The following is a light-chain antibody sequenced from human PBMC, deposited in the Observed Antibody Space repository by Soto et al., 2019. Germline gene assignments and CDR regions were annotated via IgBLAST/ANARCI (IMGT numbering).Light chain of an antibody. Sequence: DIQMTQSPASLSASLGDRVTITCRASQSISSYLNWYQQKPGKAPKLLIYAASRLQSGVPSRFSGSGSGTDFTLTISSLQPEDFAAYYCQQSYSTPRTFGQGTKVDIK. CDR2: AAS. J-gene: IGKJ1*01. CDR3: QQSYSTPRT. CDR1: QSISSY. V-gene: IGKV1-39*01.